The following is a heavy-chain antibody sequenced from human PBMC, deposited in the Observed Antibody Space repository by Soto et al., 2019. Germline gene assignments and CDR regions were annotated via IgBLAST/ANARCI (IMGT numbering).Heavy chain of an antibody. D-gene: IGHD6-19*01. CDR1: GGTFSSYA. CDR3: ARDGRSSYSSGWYYFDY. Sequence: GASVKVSCKASGGTFSSYAISWVRQAPGQGLEWMGGIIPIFGRTNYAQKFQGRVTMTRDTSMSTVYMELSSLRSEDTAVYYCARDGRSSYSSGWYYFDYWGQGTLVTVSS. J-gene: IGHJ4*02. CDR2: IIPIFGRT. V-gene: IGHV1-69*05.